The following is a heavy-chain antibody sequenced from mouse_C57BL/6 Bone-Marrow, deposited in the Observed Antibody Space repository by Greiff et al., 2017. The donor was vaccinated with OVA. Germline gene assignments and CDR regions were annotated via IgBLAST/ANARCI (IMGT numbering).Heavy chain of an antibody. CDR3: APHYYGSSWFAY. V-gene: IGHV1-75*01. Sequence: VMLVESGPELVKPGASVKISCKASGYTFTDYYINWVKQRPGQGLEWIGWIFPGSGSTYYNEKFKGKATLTVDKSSSTAYMLLSSLTSEDSAVYFCAPHYYGSSWFAYWGQGTLVTVSA. CDR1: GYTFTDYY. J-gene: IGHJ3*01. D-gene: IGHD1-1*01. CDR2: IFPGSGST.